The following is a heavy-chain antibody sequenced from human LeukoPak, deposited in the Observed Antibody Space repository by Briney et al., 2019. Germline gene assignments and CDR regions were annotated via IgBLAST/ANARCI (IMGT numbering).Heavy chain of an antibody. V-gene: IGHV4-59*01. CDR2: MYYSGSP. D-gene: IGHD2-15*01. CDR1: GGSITTYY. CDR3: ARVGGGYCSGGSCYANRFDP. J-gene: IGHJ5*02. Sequence: SETLSLTCTVSGGSITTYYWSWIRQPPGKGLEWIAYMYYSGSPNYNPSLESRVTMSVDTSKNHFSLKLSSVTAADTAVYYCARVGGGYCSGGSCYANRFDPWGQGTLVSVSS.